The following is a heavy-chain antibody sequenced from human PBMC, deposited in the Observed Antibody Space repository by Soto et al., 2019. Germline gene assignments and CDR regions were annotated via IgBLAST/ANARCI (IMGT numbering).Heavy chain of an antibody. CDR1: GGSISSGDYY. Sequence: QVQLQESGPGLVKPSQTLSLTCTVSGGSISSGDYYWSWIRQPPGKVLEWIGYIYYSGSTYYNPSLKSRATISVDTSKNQVSLMLSAVTAADTAVYYCARGYCSGGSCTPFDYWGQGTLVTVSS. J-gene: IGHJ4*02. V-gene: IGHV4-30-4*01. CDR2: IYYSGST. CDR3: ARGYCSGGSCTPFDY. D-gene: IGHD2-15*01.